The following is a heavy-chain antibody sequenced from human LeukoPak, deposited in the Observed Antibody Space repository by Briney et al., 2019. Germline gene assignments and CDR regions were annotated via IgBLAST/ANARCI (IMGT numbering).Heavy chain of an antibody. CDR1: GGSISSFH. J-gene: IGHJ4*02. CDR3: ARTYSGRSYYFDC. V-gene: IGHV4-59*01. D-gene: IGHD1-26*01. Sequence: SDTLSLTCTVSGGSISSFHWSWIRQPPGKGLEHIGNIYDSGSTYYNPSLKSRVTISVDTSKYQFSLKLSSVTAADTAVYYCARTYSGRSYYFDCWGQGTLVTVSS. CDR2: IYDSGST.